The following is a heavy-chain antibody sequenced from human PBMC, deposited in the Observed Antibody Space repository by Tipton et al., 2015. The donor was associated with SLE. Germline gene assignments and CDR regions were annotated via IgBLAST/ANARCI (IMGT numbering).Heavy chain of an antibody. CDR3: AREAYTDSDFSPYFDY. Sequence: GLVKPSETLSLSCTVSGGSISDYYWTWIRQPPGKPLEWIGNIFFSGSTTYNPSLKSRVTISVDTSRSLFSLSLSSVTAADTAVYYCAREAYTDSDFSPYFDYWGQGALVTVSS. CDR2: IFFSGST. V-gene: IGHV4-59*01. D-gene: IGHD2-21*01. J-gene: IGHJ4*02. CDR1: GGSISDYY.